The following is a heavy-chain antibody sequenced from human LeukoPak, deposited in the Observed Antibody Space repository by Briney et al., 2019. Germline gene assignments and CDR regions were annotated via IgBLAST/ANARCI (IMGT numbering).Heavy chain of an antibody. V-gene: IGHV4-34*01. D-gene: IGHD2-8*01. CDR1: GGSFSGYY. J-gene: IGHJ5*02. CDR2: INHSGST. Sequence: SETLSLTCAVYGGSFSGYYWSWIRQPPGKGLEWNGEINHSGSTNYNPSLKSRVTISVDTSKNQFSLKLSSVTAADTAVCYCARGRRGYCTNGVCRGGWFDPWGQGTLVTVSS. CDR3: ARGRRGYCTNGVCRGGWFDP.